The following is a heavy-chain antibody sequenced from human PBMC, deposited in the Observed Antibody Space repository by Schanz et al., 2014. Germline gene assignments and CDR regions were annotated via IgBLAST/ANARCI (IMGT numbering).Heavy chain of an antibody. V-gene: IGHV3-48*01. Sequence: EVQLLESGGGLVQPGGSLRLSCEASGFDFNSYSMNWVRQAPGKGLEWLSYIATSSSTRHYADSVKGRVTISRDNAKNSVSLQMRRLRVEDTAVYYCASGVHVSSLQKGLQFWGRGTLVIVSS. CDR3: ASGVHVSSLQKGLQF. CDR2: IATSSSTR. D-gene: IGHD3-10*01. J-gene: IGHJ1*01. CDR1: GFDFNSYS.